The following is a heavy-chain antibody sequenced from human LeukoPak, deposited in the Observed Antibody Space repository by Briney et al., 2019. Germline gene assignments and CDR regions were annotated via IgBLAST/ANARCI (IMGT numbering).Heavy chain of an antibody. Sequence: ASVKVSCKAPGYTFTGYYIHWVRQAPGQGLEWMGWINPNSGGTNYAQKFQGRVTMTRDTSISTAYMELSRLRSDDTAVYYCARDLTGEDAFDIWGQGTMVTVSS. V-gene: IGHV1-2*02. J-gene: IGHJ3*02. CDR2: INPNSGGT. CDR1: GYTFTGYY. D-gene: IGHD1-20*01. CDR3: ARDLTGEDAFDI.